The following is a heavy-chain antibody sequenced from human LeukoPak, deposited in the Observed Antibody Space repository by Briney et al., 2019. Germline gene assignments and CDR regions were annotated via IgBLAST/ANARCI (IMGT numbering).Heavy chain of an antibody. CDR3: TTHDYGDIDY. V-gene: IGHV3-49*04. CDR1: GCTFGDYA. J-gene: IGHJ4*02. D-gene: IGHD4-17*01. Sequence: GRSLRLSCTASGCTFGDYAMSWVRQAPGKGLEWVGFIRSKAYGGTTEYAASVKGRFTISRDDSKSIAYLQMNSLKTEDTAVYYCTTHDYGDIDYWGQGTLVTVSS. CDR2: IRSKAYGGTT.